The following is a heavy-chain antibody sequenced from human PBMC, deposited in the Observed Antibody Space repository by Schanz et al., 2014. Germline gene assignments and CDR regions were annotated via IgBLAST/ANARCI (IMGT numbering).Heavy chain of an antibody. CDR2: ISGSGGST. V-gene: IGHV3-23*04. CDR1: GFTFSSYA. D-gene: IGHD3-22*01. J-gene: IGHJ4*02. CDR3: AKDRSWDYDSSGYFDY. Sequence: EVQLVQSGGGLVQPGGSLRLSCAASGFTFSSYAMTWVRQAPGMGLEWVSAISGSGGSTYYADSVKGRFTISRDNSKNTLYLQMNSLRAEDTAVYYCAKDRSWDYDSSGYFDYWGQGTLVTVSS.